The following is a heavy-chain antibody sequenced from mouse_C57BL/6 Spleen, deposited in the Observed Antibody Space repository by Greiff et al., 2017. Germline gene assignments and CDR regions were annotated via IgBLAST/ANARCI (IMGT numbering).Heavy chain of an antibody. J-gene: IGHJ1*03. CDR2: IYPGSGST. CDR1: GYTFTSYW. CDR3: ARWLRRYFDV. D-gene: IGHD2-2*01. V-gene: IGHV1-55*01. Sequence: QVQLQQPGAELVKPGASVKMSCKASGYTFTSYWITWVKQRPGQGLEWIGDIYPGSGSTNYTEKFKSKATLTVDTSSSPAYMQLSSLTSEDSAVYYCARWLRRYFDVWGTGTTVTVSS.